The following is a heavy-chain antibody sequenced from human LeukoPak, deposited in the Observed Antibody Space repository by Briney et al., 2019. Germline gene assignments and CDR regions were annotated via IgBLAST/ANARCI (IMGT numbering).Heavy chain of an antibody. Sequence: GGSLRLSCAGTGFSFSNFGMNWVRQAPGKGLECVSFISGSSGTIYYADSVKGRFTISRDNTKNSLYLQMNSLRAEDTAIYYCARERGGFGGYIPYNYLDVWGKGTTVTVSS. D-gene: IGHD5-12*01. CDR2: ISGSSGTI. V-gene: IGHV3-48*04. CDR3: ARERGGFGGYIPYNYLDV. CDR1: GFSFSNFG. J-gene: IGHJ6*03.